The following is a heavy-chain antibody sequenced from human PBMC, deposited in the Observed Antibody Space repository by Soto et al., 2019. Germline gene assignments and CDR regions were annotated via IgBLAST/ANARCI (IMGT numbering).Heavy chain of an antibody. CDR2: INDRGSI. CDR3: ARESHDILTGPPWVWYFDL. J-gene: IGHJ2*01. CDR1: GGSFSGYY. Sequence: QVQLQQWGAGPLRPLETLSLTCGVSGGSFSGYYWAWIRQSPGKGLEWIGEINDRGSINYNPSMKSRVSISVDTSTNNYSLNLRSVTAADTAVYYCARESHDILTGPPWVWYFDLWGRGTLVTV. V-gene: IGHV4-34*01. D-gene: IGHD3-9*01.